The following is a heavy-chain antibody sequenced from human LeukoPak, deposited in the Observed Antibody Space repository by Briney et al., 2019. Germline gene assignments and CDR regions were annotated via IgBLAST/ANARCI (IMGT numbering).Heavy chain of an antibody. CDR1: GYSISSGYY. J-gene: IGHJ6*03. CDR2: IYHSGNT. D-gene: IGHD4-23*01. Sequence: SETLSLTCTVSGYSISSGYYWGWIRQPPGKGLEWIGSIYHSGNTYYNPSLKSRVTISVDTSKNQFSLKLSSVTAADTAVYYCARGGVRVVTPNYYYYMDVWGKGTTVTVSS. CDR3: ARGGVRVVTPNYYYYMDV. V-gene: IGHV4-38-2*02.